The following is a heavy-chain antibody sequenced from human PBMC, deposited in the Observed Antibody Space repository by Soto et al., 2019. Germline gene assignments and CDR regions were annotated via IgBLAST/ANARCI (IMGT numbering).Heavy chain of an antibody. Sequence: QVQLVQSGAELKKPGASVKVSCKASGYTFSNYDMNWVRQATGQGPEWIGRVNPNNGDTGYAQKFQGRVTLTTDISTTTAYMELTSLRSEDTAIYYCAIVSRKGSAIGFDYWGQGTLITVSS. V-gene: IGHV1-8*01. CDR3: AIVSRKGSAIGFDY. D-gene: IGHD3-10*01. CDR1: GYTFSNYD. CDR2: VNPNNGDT. J-gene: IGHJ4*02.